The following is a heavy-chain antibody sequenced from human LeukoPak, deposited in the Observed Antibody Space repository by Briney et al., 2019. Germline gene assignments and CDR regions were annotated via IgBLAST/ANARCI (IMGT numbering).Heavy chain of an antibody. V-gene: IGHV1-2*02. J-gene: IGHJ3*02. Sequence: ASVKVSCKASGYTFTGYYMHWVRQAPGQGLEWMGWINPNSGGTNYAQKFQGRVTMTRYTSISTAYMELSRLRSDDTAVYYCHMIVVVTASRDAFDIWGQGTMVTVSS. CDR2: INPNSGGT. CDR1: GYTFTGYY. D-gene: IGHD3-22*01. CDR3: HMIVVVTASRDAFDI.